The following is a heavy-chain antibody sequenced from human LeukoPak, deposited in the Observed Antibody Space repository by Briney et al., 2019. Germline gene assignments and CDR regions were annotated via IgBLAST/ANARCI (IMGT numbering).Heavy chain of an antibody. CDR2: IIPIFGTA. J-gene: IGHJ6*03. Sequence: SVKVSCKASGGTFSSYAISWVRQAPGRGLEWVGGIIPIFGTANYAQKFQGRDTITTDESTSTAYMELSSLRAEDTAVYYCANGVLEYNSSGGLSYYYMDVWGKGTTVTVSS. CDR3: ANGVLEYNSSGGLSYYYMDV. CDR1: GGTFSSYA. V-gene: IGHV1-69*05. D-gene: IGHD6-6*01.